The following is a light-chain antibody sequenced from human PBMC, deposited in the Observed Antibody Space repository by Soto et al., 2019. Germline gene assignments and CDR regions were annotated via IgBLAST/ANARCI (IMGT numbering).Light chain of an antibody. Sequence: GLPQPPSLSGSPGQPTPIPCTETSRHVGNYKYVSWYQQHPGKAPKLMIYEVSNRPSGVSNRFSGSKSGNTASLTISGLQAEDETDYYCFSYTSSGTYVFGTGTKVTVL. V-gene: IGLV2-14*01. CDR1: SRHVGNYKY. CDR2: EVS. J-gene: IGLJ1*01. CDR3: FSYTSSGTYV.